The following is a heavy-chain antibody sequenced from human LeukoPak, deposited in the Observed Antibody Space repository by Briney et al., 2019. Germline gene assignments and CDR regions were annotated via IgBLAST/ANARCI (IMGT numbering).Heavy chain of an antibody. J-gene: IGHJ4*02. Sequence: GGSLRLSCAASGFTFCFYAMSWVRQAPGKGLEWGSSISSSSSYIFYADSLKGRFTISRANAKKSLDLQMNSLRAEEQSVYIFATNDYWGQGTLVTASS. CDR2: ISSSSSYI. CDR1: GFTFCFYA. CDR3: ATNDY. V-gene: IGHV3-21*01.